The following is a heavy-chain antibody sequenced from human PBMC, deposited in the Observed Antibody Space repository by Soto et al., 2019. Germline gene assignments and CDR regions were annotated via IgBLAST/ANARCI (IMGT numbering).Heavy chain of an antibody. CDR1: GFTFSDYF. J-gene: IGHJ4*02. CDR2: IGSSSSDT. Sequence: QVQLVESGGGLVKPGGSLRLSCAASGFTFSDYFLTWIRQAPGKGLEWVAYIGSSSSDTNYADSVKVRFTISRDNANNSRFLQMNNLRVDDTAVYYCARDYEFWSGYLSGHFDYWGQGALVTVSS. V-gene: IGHV3-11*06. CDR3: ARDYEFWSGYLSGHFDY. D-gene: IGHD3-3*01.